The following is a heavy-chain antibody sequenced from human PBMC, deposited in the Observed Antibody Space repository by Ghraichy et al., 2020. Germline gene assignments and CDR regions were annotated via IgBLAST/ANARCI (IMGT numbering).Heavy chain of an antibody. CDR1: GYTFTSYD. CDR3: AREGLDY. J-gene: IGHJ4*01. Sequence: ASVKVSCTASGYTFTSYDINWVRQATGQGLEWMAYMKPSTGKIGYAQKFQGRVTMTRDTSITTAYLELDSLRSEDTAVYFCAREGLDYWGQGTLVTVSS. V-gene: IGHV1-8*01. CDR2: MKPSTGKI.